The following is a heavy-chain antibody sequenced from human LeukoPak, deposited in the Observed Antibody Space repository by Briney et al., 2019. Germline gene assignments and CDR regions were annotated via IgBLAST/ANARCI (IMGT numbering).Heavy chain of an antibody. J-gene: IGHJ4*02. CDR2: ISGSGGST. V-gene: IGHV3-23*01. D-gene: IGHD4-17*01. CDR1: GFTFSSYA. CDR3: AKPPLYGDYGDYFDY. Sequence: PGGSLRLSCAASGFTFSSYAMSWVRQAPGKGLEWVSAISGSGGSTYYADSVKGRFTIPRDNSKNTLYLQMNSLRAEDTAVYYCAKPPLYGDYGDYFDYWGQGTLVTVSS.